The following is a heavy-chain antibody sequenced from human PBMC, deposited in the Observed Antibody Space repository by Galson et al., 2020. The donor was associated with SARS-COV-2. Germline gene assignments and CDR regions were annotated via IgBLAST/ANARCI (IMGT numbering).Heavy chain of an antibody. V-gene: IGHV3-33*01. D-gene: IGHD3-10*01. J-gene: IGHJ5*01. CDR3: ARDRAGFGELFAS. Sequence: GGSLRLSCATSGFTFGDFGMHWVRQAPGKGLEWVAVIWYDGSDKFYADSVKGRFTISRDNFKNTLYLQMNSLRVEDTAVYYCARDRAGFGELFASWGQGTRVTVSS. CDR1: GFTFGDFG. CDR2: IWYDGSDK.